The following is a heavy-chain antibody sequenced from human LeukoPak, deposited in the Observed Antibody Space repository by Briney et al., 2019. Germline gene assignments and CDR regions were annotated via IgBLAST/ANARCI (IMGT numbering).Heavy chain of an antibody. Sequence: GGSLRLSCAASGFTVSSNYMSWVRQAPGKGLVWVSRINSDGSSTSYADSVKGRFTISRDNAKNTLYLQMNSLRAEDTAVYYCARDGRRFLEWLPAYYYGMDVWGQGTTVTVSS. CDR3: ARDGRRFLEWLPAYYYGMDV. CDR2: INSDGSST. V-gene: IGHV3-74*01. J-gene: IGHJ6*02. CDR1: GFTVSSNY. D-gene: IGHD3-3*01.